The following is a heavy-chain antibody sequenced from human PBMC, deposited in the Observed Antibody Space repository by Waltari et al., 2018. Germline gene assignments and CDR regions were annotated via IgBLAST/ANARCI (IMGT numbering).Heavy chain of an antibody. V-gene: IGHV4-38-2*01. CDR1: GYSISSGYY. CDR2: IYHSGST. D-gene: IGHD1-26*01. J-gene: IGHJ6*02. CDR3: AVGAEDGMDV. Sequence: QVQLQESGPGLVKPSETLSLTCAVSGYSISSGYYWGWIRQPPGKGLEWIGSIYHSGSTYYNPSLKSRVTMSVDTSKNQFSLKLSSVTAADTAVYYCAVGAEDGMDVWGQGTTVTVSS.